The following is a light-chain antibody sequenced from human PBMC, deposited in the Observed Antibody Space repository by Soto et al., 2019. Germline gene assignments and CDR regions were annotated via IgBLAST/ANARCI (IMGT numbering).Light chain of an antibody. CDR1: SGHSNYA. CDR3: QTWGTGILI. Sequence: QLVLTQSPSASASLGASVKLTCTLSSGHSNYAIAWHQQQPEKGPRYLMKLNRDGSHSKGDGIPNRFSGSSSGAERYLTISSLQSEDEADYYCQTWGTGILIFGGGTKVTVL. V-gene: IGLV4-69*01. CDR2: LNRDGSH. J-gene: IGLJ2*01.